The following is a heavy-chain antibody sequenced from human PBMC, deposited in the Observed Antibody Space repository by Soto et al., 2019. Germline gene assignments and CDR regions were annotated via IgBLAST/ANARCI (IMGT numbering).Heavy chain of an antibody. D-gene: IGHD3-22*01. J-gene: IGHJ6*02. Sequence: ASVKVSCKASGYTFTSYAMHWVRQAPGQRLEWMGWINAGNGNTKYSQKFQGRVTITRDTSASTAYMELSSLGSEDTAVYYCATPYYYDSSGYYPGARSYYYYGMDVWGQGTTVTVSS. CDR3: ATPYYYDSSGYYPGARSYYYYGMDV. CDR2: INAGNGNT. V-gene: IGHV1-3*01. CDR1: GYTFTSYA.